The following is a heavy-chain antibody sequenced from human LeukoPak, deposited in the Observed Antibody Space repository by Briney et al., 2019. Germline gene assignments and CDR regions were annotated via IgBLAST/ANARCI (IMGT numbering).Heavy chain of an antibody. CDR3: AKADYGDYVSYFDY. CDR1: GFTFSSYA. D-gene: IGHD4-17*01. V-gene: IGHV3-23*01. J-gene: IGHJ4*02. CDR2: ISGSGGST. Sequence: GGSLRLSCAASGFTFSSYAMSWVRQAPGKGLEWVSAISGSGGSTYYADSVKGRFTIPRDNSKNTLYLQMNSLRAEDTAVYYCAKADYGDYVSYFDYWGQGTLVTVSS.